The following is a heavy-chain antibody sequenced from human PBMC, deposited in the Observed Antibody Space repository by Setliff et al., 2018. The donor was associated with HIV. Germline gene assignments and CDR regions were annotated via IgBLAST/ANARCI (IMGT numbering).Heavy chain of an antibody. V-gene: IGHV1-69*13. CDR1: GGTFTRNC. D-gene: IGHD3-22*01. CDR2: ILPFFDTA. Sequence: SVKVSCKVSGGTFTRNCISWVRQAPGQGLEWMGGILPFFDTANYAQKFQGRVTITADDSTSTAYMELSSLRSEDTAVYYCAKGGYYDSTGYYYYYLYYLDEWGKGTTVTVSS. CDR3: AKGGYYDSTGYYYYYLYYLDE. J-gene: IGHJ6*03.